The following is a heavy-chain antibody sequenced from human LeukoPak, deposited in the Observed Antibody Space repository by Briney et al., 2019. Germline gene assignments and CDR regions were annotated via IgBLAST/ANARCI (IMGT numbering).Heavy chain of an antibody. CDR3: ARVFWSGYGDPRGI. J-gene: IGHJ6*04. V-gene: IGHV3-21*01. CDR2: ISSSSSYI. Sequence: GGSLRLSCAASGFTFSSYSMNWVRQAPGKGLEWVSSISSSSSYIYYADSVEGRFTISRDNAKNSLYLQMNSLRAEDTAVYYCARVFWSGYGDPRGIWGKGTTVTVSS. D-gene: IGHD3-3*01. CDR1: GFTFSSYS.